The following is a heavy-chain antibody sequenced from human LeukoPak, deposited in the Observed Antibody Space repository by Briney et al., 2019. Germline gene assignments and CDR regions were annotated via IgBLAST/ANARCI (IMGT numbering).Heavy chain of an antibody. J-gene: IGHJ5*02. CDR2: IYYSRST. Sequence: SETLSLTCTVSGGSISSYYWSWIRQPPGKGLEWIGYIYYSRSTNYNPPLKSRVTISVDTSKNQFSLKPSSVTAADTAVYYCARGVWFGGNWFDPWGQGTLVTVSS. CDR3: ARGVWFGGNWFDP. V-gene: IGHV4-59*01. CDR1: GGSISSYY. D-gene: IGHD3-10*01.